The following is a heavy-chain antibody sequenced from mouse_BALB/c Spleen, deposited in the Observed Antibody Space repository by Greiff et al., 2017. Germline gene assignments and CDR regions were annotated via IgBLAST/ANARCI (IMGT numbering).Heavy chain of an antibody. J-gene: IGHJ3*01. Sequence: VQLQQSGPELVKPGASVKISCKASGYSFTSYYIHWVKQRPGQGLEWIGWIFPGSGNTKYNEKFKGKATLTADTSSSTAYMQLSSLTSEDSAVYFCARGKLDYASWFAYWGQGTLVTVSA. CDR2: IFPGSGNT. CDR1: GYSFTSYY. D-gene: IGHD1-1*02. V-gene: IGHV1-66*01. CDR3: ARGKLDYASWFAY.